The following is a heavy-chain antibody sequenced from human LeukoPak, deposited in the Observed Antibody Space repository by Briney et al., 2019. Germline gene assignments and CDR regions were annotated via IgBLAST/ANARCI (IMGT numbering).Heavy chain of an antibody. CDR2: IYYSGST. Sequence: PSETLSLTCTVSGGSISSYYWSWIRQPLGKGLEWIGYIYYSGSTNYNPSLKSRVTISVDTSKNQFSLRLSSVTAADTAVYYCARGGVPAAISDYYGMDVWGQGTTVTVSS. CDR1: GGSISSYY. J-gene: IGHJ6*02. CDR3: ARGGVPAAISDYYGMDV. V-gene: IGHV4-59*01. D-gene: IGHD2-2*01.